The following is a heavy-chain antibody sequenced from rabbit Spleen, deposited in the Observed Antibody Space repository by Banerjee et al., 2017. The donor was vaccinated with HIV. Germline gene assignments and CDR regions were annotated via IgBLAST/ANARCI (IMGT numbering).Heavy chain of an antibody. CDR2: IYGAKGST. CDR3: ARDTGTSFSTYGMDL. CDR1: GFSFSSSDY. J-gene: IGHJ6*01. V-gene: IGHV1S40*01. Sequence: QSLEESGGDLVKPGASLTLTCTASGFSFSSSDYMCWVRQAPGKGLEWIGIIYGAKGSTDYASWVNGRFTISSDNAQSTVDLKMTSLTAADTATYFCARDTGTSFSTYGMDLWGPGTLVTVS. D-gene: IGHD8-1*01.